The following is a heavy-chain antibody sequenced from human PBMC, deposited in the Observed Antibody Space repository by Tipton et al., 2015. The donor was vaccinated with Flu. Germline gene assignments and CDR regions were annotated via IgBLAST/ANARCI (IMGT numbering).Heavy chain of an antibody. CDR2: VYTSGST. D-gene: IGHD2/OR15-2a*01. Sequence: LRLSCSVSGGSISSGIYYWTWIRQPAGKGLGWIGRVYTSGSTNYNPSLKSRVTISVDTSKNQFSLRLNSVTAADTAVYFCATGPEYEENFFDYWGQGSLVTVSS. V-gene: IGHV4-61*02. J-gene: IGHJ4*02. CDR3: ATGPEYEENFFDY. CDR1: GGSISSGIYY.